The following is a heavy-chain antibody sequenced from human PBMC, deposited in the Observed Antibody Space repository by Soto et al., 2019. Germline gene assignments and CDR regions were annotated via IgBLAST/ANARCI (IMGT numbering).Heavy chain of an antibody. CDR2: IIPIFGVT. Sequence: QVQLVQSGAEVKKPGSSVKVSCKASGGTFSSYTITWVRQAPGQGLEWLGRIIPIFGVTNYAQKFQDRVTSTADRSTTTAYMELSRLRSEDTAVYYCVRDWESTTQTWGFGDSWGQGTLVTASS. CDR3: VRDWESTTQTWGFGDS. D-gene: IGHD3-10*01. CDR1: GGTFSSYT. V-gene: IGHV1-69*08. J-gene: IGHJ1*01.